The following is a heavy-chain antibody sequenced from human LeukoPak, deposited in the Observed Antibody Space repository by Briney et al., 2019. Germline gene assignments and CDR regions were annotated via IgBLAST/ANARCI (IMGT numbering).Heavy chain of an antibody. D-gene: IGHD5-12*01. CDR3: ASQSGGYAY. CDR1: GASISSSSYY. Sequence: SETLSLTCTVSGASISSSSYYWGWIRQPPGKGLEWIGYIHYSDTYYNPSLRSRVTILVDTSKNQFSLKLSSVTAADTAVYYCASQSGGYAYWGQGTLVTVSS. J-gene: IGHJ4*02. CDR2: IHYSDT. V-gene: IGHV4-61*05.